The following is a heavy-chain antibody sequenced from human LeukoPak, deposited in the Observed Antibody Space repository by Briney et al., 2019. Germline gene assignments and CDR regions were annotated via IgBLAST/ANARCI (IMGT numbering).Heavy chain of an antibody. V-gene: IGHV4-39*01. Sequence: SETLSLTCTVSGGSLSSSSYYWGWIRQPPGKGLEWIGSIYYSGSTYYNPSLKSRVTISVDTSKNQFSLKLSSVTAADTAVYYCARYLDTVTFDYWGQGTLVTVSS. D-gene: IGHD4-17*01. CDR3: ARYLDTVTFDY. J-gene: IGHJ4*02. CDR2: IYYSGST. CDR1: GGSLSSSSYY.